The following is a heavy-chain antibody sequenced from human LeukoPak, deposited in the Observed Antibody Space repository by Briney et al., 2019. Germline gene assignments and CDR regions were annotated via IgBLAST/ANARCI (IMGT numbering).Heavy chain of an antibody. CDR1: GFTFSNVV. D-gene: IGHD3-16*01. Sequence: PGGSLRLSCAASGFTFSNVVMSWVRQAPGKGREWGSGMSVRGVSRYYADSWKCRFTISRDHSTNTLYLQMSRLRAEDTAAYYCAIEYDGFFDSWGQGTLVVVSS. CDR3: AIEYDGFFDS. J-gene: IGHJ4*02. V-gene: IGHV3-23*01. CDR2: MSVRGVSR.